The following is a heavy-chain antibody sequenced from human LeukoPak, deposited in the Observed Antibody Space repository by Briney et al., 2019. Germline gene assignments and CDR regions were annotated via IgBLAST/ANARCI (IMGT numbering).Heavy chain of an antibody. CDR2: IIPIFGTA. D-gene: IGHD6-6*01. V-gene: IGHV1-69*05. CDR1: GDTLSSYA. J-gene: IGHJ4*02. CDR3: ARSTEYSSYFDY. Sequence: SVKVSCKASGDTLSSYAISWVRQAPGQGLEWMGGIIPIFGTANYAQKFQGRVTITTDESTSTAYMELSSLRSEDTAVYYCARSTEYSSYFDYWGQGTLVTVSS.